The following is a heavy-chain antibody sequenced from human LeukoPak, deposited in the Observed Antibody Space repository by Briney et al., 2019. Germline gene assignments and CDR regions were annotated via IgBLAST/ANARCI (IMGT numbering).Heavy chain of an antibody. Sequence: GESLKISCKGSGYSFTSYWIGWVRQMPGKGLEGMGIIYPGDSDTRYSPSFQGQVTISADKSISTAYLQWSSLKASDTAMYYCARQGSRVYDILTGGMDVWGQGTTVTVSS. J-gene: IGHJ6*02. D-gene: IGHD3-9*01. V-gene: IGHV5-51*01. CDR1: GYSFTSYW. CDR3: ARQGSRVYDILTGGMDV. CDR2: IYPGDSDT.